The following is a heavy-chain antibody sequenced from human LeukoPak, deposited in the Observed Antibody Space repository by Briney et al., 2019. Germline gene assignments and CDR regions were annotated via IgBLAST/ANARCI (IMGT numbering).Heavy chain of an antibody. CDR2: INHSGST. V-gene: IGHV4-34*01. D-gene: IGHD2-21*01. J-gene: IGHJ4*02. CDR3: ARPLSVVVLALAH. Sequence: SETLSLTRVVYDESFGGYYWAWIRQSPGKGLEWIGEINHSGSTNYNPSLKSRVTISVDTSKNQFSLKLTSVTAADTAVYYCARPLSVVVLALAHWGQGTLVTVSS. CDR1: DESFGGYY.